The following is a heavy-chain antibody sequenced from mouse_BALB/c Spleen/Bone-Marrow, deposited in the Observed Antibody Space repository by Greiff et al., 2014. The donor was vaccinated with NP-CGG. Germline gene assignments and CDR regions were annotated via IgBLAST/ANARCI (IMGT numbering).Heavy chain of an antibody. J-gene: IGHJ2*01. CDR2: IWTGGST. Sequence: QVQLKESGPGLVQPSQSLSITCTVSGFSLTTYGVHWVRQSPGKGLEWLGVIWTGGSTDYNAAFISRLSISKDNSKSQVFFEMNSLQANDIAIYYCARNHRGYYFDYWGQGTTLTVSS. CDR3: ARNHRGYYFDY. V-gene: IGHV2-2*02. CDR1: GFSLTTYG. D-gene: IGHD3-1*01.